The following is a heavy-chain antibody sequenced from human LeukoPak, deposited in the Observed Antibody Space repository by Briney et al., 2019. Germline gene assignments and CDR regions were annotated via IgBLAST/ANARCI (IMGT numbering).Heavy chain of an antibody. Sequence: PSETLSLTCAVYGRSFSGYYWSWIRQPPGKGLEWIGEINHSGSTNYNPSLKSRVTISVDTSKNQFSLKLSSVTAADTAVYYCARSGRPPFDYWGQGTLVTVSS. CDR1: GRSFSGYY. V-gene: IGHV4-34*01. CDR3: ARSGRPPFDY. D-gene: IGHD3-10*01. J-gene: IGHJ4*02. CDR2: INHSGST.